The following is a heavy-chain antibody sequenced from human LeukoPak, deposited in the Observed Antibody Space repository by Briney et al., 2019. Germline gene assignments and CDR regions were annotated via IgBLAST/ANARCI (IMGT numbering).Heavy chain of an antibody. CDR3: ARDHSGSCQSAFDI. Sequence: PGGSLRLSCAVSAFTLSSNYVSWVRQAPGNALEWLSVIYGGGSTNYADSVKGPFTISRDNSKDTLYLQMNSLRAEDTAVYYCARDHSGSCQSAFDIWGQGTMVTVSS. CDR1: AFTLSSNY. V-gene: IGHV3-66*02. D-gene: IGHD1-26*01. CDR2: IYGGGST. J-gene: IGHJ3*02.